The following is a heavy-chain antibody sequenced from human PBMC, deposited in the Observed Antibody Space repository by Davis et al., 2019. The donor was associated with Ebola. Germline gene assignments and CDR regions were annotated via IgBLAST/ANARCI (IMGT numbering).Heavy chain of an antibody. J-gene: IGHJ2*01. D-gene: IGHD4-11*01. CDR1: GYSFSNYW. CDR3: ARRTVTPHWYFDL. V-gene: IGHV5-51*01. CDR2: IYPGDSDT. Sequence: GESLKISCRGSGYSFSNYWIGWVRQRPGRGLEWMGLIYPGDSDTRYSPSFQGQVTISADKSISTAYLQWSSLKASDTAMYYCARRTVTPHWYFDLWGRGTLVTVSS.